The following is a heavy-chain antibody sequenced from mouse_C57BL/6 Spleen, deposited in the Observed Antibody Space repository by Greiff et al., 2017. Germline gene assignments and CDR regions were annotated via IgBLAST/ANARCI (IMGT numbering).Heavy chain of an antibody. CDR1: GFTFSDYG. Sequence: EVQLKESGGGLVKPGGSLKLSCAASGFTFSDYGMHWVRQAPEKGLEWVAYISSGSSTIYYADTVKGRFTISRDNAKNTLFLQMTSLRSEDTAMYYCASLLSLYAMDYWGQGTSVTVSS. V-gene: IGHV5-17*01. CDR3: ASLLSLYAMDY. J-gene: IGHJ4*01. D-gene: IGHD2-1*01. CDR2: ISSGSSTI.